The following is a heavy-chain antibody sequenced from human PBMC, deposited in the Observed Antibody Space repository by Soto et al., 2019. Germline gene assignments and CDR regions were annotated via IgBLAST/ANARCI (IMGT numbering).Heavy chain of an antibody. J-gene: IGHJ4*02. CDR2: IWYDGSNK. V-gene: IGHV3-33*01. D-gene: IGHD4-4*01. Sequence: GGSLRLSCAASGFTFSSYGMHWVRQAPGKGLEWVAVIWYDGSNKYYADSVKGRFTISRDNSKNTLYLQMNSLRAEDTAVYYCARAYSNYAGRRPFGGYWGQGTLVTVSS. CDR3: ARAYSNYAGRRPFGGY. CDR1: GFTFSSYG.